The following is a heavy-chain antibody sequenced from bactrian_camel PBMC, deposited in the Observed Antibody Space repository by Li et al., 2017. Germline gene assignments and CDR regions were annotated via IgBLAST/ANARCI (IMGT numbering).Heavy chain of an antibody. CDR1: GFTFSGHL. J-gene: IGHJ4*01. V-gene: IGHV3-2*01. D-gene: IGHD8*01. CDR3: AADLLLMRPLEASEYKY. Sequence: QVQLVESGGGLVQPGGSLRLSCGASGFTFSGHLMTRVRQAPGKGLEWVSSIFGDSSEIYCADSVKGRFTISRDNAKATVYLEINYLRPEDTAMYYCAADLLLMRPLEASEYKYWGQGTQVTVS. CDR2: IFGDSSEI.